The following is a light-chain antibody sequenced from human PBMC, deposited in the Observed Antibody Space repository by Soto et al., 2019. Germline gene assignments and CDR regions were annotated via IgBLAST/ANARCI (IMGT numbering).Light chain of an antibody. J-gene: IGKJ1*01. CDR2: DAS. Sequence: DIQMTQSPSTLSASVGDRVTITCLASQSISSWLDWYKQKPGKAPKLLIYDASSLESGVPSRFSGSGSGTEFTLTISSRQTYDFATYYCQQYNRYSGTFGQGTKVEIK. CDR3: QQYNRYSGT. V-gene: IGKV1-5*01. CDR1: QSISSW.